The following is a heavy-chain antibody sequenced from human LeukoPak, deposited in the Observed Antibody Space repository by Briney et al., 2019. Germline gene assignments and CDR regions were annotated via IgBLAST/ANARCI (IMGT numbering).Heavy chain of an antibody. CDR1: GGSISSSSYY. Sequence: SETLSLTCTVSGGSISSSSYYWSWIRQPPGTGLEWIGEINHSGSTNYNPSLKSRVTISVDTSKNQFSLKLSSVTAADTAVYYCARRSYYYDSSGRSFAFDIWGQGTMVTVSS. D-gene: IGHD3-22*01. CDR2: INHSGST. V-gene: IGHV4-39*07. CDR3: ARRSYYYDSSGRSFAFDI. J-gene: IGHJ3*02.